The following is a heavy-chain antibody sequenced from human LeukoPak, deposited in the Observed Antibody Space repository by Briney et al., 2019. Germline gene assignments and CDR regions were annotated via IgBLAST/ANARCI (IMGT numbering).Heavy chain of an antibody. J-gene: IGHJ4*02. CDR2: INHSGYT. D-gene: IGHD1-14*01. CDR1: GVSFNDYY. CDR3: TRMTTGHDY. V-gene: IGHV4-34*01. Sequence: PSETLSLTCAVSGVSFNDYYWSWVRQSPGKGLEWSGEINHSGYTNDSPSLMSRVTISIDTSRKQFSLNLRSVTVADTAVYYCTRMTTGHDYWGQGTLVTVSS.